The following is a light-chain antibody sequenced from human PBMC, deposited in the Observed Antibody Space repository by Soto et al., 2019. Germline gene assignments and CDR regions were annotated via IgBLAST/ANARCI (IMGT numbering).Light chain of an antibody. CDR2: GAS. Sequence: DIVLTHSPGTLSFSPVESATLSCSASQSVSSSYLAWYQQKPGQAPRLLIYGASSRATGIPDRFSGSASGTDFTLTISSLQPDDFAMYYCQQSCNSPMTFGQGTRVEIK. CDR3: QQSCNSPMT. J-gene: IGKJ5*01. CDR1: QSVSSSY. V-gene: IGKV3-20*01.